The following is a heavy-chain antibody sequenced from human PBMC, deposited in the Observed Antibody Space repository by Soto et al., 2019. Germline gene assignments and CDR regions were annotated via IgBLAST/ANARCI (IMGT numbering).Heavy chain of an antibody. Sequence: GGSLRLCCVASGCTFSSYGMHWVRQAPGKGLEWVAIISYDGSNTYYADSVKGRFTISRDNSKNTLYLQMNSLRAEDTSVYYCAKEGGLSGSYYISSSYYFDYWGQGTLVTVSS. CDR2: ISYDGSNT. D-gene: IGHD1-26*01. CDR3: AKEGGLSGSYYISSSYYFDY. V-gene: IGHV3-30*18. CDR1: GCTFSSYG. J-gene: IGHJ4*02.